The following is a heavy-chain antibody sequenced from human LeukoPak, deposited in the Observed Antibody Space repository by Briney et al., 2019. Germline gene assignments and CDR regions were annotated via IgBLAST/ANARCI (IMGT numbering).Heavy chain of an antibody. J-gene: IGHJ4*02. CDR1: GGSISSYY. CDR3: ARGDYGDYGLGY. CDR2: IYYSGST. D-gene: IGHD4-17*01. Sequence: SETLSLSCTVSGGSISSYYWSWIRQPPGKGLEWIGYIYYSGSTNYNPSLKSRVTISVDTSKNQFSLKLSSVTAADTAVYCCARGDYGDYGLGYWGQGTLVTVSS. V-gene: IGHV4-59*08.